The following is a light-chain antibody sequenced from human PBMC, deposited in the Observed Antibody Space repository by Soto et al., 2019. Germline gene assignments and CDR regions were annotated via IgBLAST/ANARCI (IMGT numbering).Light chain of an antibody. CDR3: QTWGTGILV. CDR1: SWHSSYA. V-gene: IGLV4-69*01. CDR2: LNSDGSH. Sequence: QSVLTQSPSASASLGASVKLTCTLSSWHSSYAIAWHQQQPEKGPRYLMKLNSDGSHSKGDGIPDRFSASSSGAERYLTISSLQSDDEADYYCQTWGTGILVFGGGTKLTVL. J-gene: IGLJ2*01.